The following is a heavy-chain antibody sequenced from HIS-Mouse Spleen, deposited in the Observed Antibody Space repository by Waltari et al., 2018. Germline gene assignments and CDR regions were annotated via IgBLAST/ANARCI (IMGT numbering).Heavy chain of an antibody. Sequence: QVQLVQSGAEVKKPGASVKVSCKASGYTFTSYDINWVRQATGKGLEWMGCMNPNRGNTGYAQKFQGRVTMTRNTSMSTADMELSSLRSEDTAVYYCARGHDYSNDFDYWGQGTLVTVSS. CDR1: GYTFTSYD. CDR3: ARGHDYSNDFDY. J-gene: IGHJ4*02. V-gene: IGHV1-8*01. CDR2: MNPNRGNT. D-gene: IGHD4-4*01.